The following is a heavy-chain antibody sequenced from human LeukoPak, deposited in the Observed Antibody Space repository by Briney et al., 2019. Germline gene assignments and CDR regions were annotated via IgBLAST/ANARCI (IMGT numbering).Heavy chain of an antibody. V-gene: IGHV1-3*03. CDR1: GYTFTGYY. CDR3: ARAVATMSYYFDY. CDR2: INAGNGNT. J-gene: IGHJ4*02. Sequence: ASVKVSCKASGYTFTGYYMHWVRQAPGQRLEWMGWINAGNGNTKYSQEFQGRVTITRDTSASTAYMELSSLRSEDMAVYYCARAVATMSYYFDYWGQGTLVTVSS. D-gene: IGHD5-12*01.